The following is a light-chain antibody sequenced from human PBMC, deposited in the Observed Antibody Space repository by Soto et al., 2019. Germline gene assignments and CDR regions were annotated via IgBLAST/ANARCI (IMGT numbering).Light chain of an antibody. Sequence: DIPMTQSPSTLSASVGDRVTITCRASQSISSWLAWYHQKPGKAPKLLIYDASSLESGVPSRFSGSGSGTEFTLTISSLQPDDFATYYCQQYNSYSTFGQGTKVEIK. CDR1: QSISSW. CDR3: QQYNSYST. V-gene: IGKV1-5*01. J-gene: IGKJ1*01. CDR2: DAS.